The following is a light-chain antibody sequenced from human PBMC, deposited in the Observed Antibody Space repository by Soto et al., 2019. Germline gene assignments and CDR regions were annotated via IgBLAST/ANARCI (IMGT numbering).Light chain of an antibody. J-gene: IGKJ1*01. CDR2: FAA. V-gene: IGKV3D-15*01. CDR3: QEYNTRPWT. Sequence: ETLLLHSRATLSLSSGARATLSSSASQSVSSNFAACHQKHGQAPTILIFFAATTAASIPATWFSGRASGNESSPTINRLQAEDVAVYYRQEYNTRPWTFGQGTKVDIK. CDR1: QSVSSN.